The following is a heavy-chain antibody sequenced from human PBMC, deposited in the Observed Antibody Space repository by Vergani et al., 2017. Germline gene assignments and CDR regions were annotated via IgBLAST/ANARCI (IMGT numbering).Heavy chain of an antibody. CDR1: GFTFDDYA. J-gene: IGHJ3*02. Sequence: EVQLVESGGGVVKPGGSLRLSCAASGFTFDDYAMHWVRQAPGKGLEWVSLISGDGGSTYYADSVKGRFTISRDNSKNSLYLQMNSLRTEDTALYYCAKDQYPLFNWNDSGAFDIWGQGTMVTVSS. CDR3: AKDQYPLFNWNDSGAFDI. V-gene: IGHV3-43*02. D-gene: IGHD1-20*01. CDR2: ISGDGGST.